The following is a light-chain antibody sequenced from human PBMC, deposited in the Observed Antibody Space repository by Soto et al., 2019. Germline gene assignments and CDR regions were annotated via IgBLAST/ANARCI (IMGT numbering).Light chain of an antibody. V-gene: IGLV1-40*01. CDR1: SSNLGADYD. J-gene: IGLJ1*01. Sequence: QPVLTQPPSVSGAPGQRVTISCTGSSSNLGADYDVNWYQQLPGTAPKLLIYGNTNRPSGVPDRFSGSKSGTSASLAITGLQARDEAHYYCQSYDSGLSAAYVFGTGTKVTVL. CDR3: QSYDSGLSAAYV. CDR2: GNT.